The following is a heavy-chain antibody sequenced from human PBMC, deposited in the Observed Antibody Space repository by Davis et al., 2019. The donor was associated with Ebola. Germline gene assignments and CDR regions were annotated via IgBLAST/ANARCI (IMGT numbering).Heavy chain of an antibody. Sequence: GESLKIPCSASGFSFRDSTIHWVRQAPGKGLEWVGRIRSKSSTNATAYAASVQGRFTISRDDSKKTADLQMNGLKIEDTAIYYCTTTMKTSWFDPWGHGSLVTVAS. CDR2: IRSKSSTNAT. CDR3: TTTMKTSWFDP. V-gene: IGHV3-73*01. CDR1: GFSFRDST. D-gene: IGHD3-22*01. J-gene: IGHJ5*02.